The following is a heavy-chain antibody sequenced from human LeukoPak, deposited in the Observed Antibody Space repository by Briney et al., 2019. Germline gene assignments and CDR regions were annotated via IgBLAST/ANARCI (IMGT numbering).Heavy chain of an antibody. Sequence: GGSLRLSCAASGFTFSSYTMNWVRQAPGKGLEWVSSISSGSSYIYYADSVKGRFTISRDNAKNSLYLQMNSLRAEDTAVYYCARDRGDYGDSAFDYWGQGTLVTVSS. CDR1: GFTFSSYT. V-gene: IGHV3-21*01. CDR3: ARDRGDYGDSAFDY. J-gene: IGHJ4*02. CDR2: ISSGSSYI. D-gene: IGHD4-17*01.